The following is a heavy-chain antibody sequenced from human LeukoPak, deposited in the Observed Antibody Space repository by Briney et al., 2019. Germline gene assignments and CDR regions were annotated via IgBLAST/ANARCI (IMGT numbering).Heavy chain of an antibody. D-gene: IGHD2-15*01. CDR2: ISYDGTNK. V-gene: IGHV3-30*04. J-gene: IGHJ4*02. CDR1: GFTFSRYE. Sequence: GSLRLSCSGSGFTFSRYEMHWVRQAPGKGLEWVTLISYDGTNKYYADSVKGRFTVSRDNSNNTVFLQMHSLSAEDTAVYYCARVSGCSGGICTSLKYWGQGTLVTVSS. CDR3: ARVSGCSGGICTSLKY.